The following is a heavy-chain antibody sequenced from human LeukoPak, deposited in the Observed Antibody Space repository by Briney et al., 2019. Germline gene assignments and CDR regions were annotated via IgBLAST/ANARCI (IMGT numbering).Heavy chain of an antibody. J-gene: IGHJ4*02. D-gene: IGHD6-19*01. V-gene: IGHV3-23*01. CDR1: GFTFSSYA. CDR3: ARPPIAVAGYYFDY. Sequence: GGSLRLSCAASGFTFSSYAMSWVRQAPGKGLEWASAISGSGGSTYYADSVKGRFTISRDNSKNTLYLQMNSLRAEDTAVYYCARPPIAVAGYYFDYWGQGTLVTVSS. CDR2: ISGSGGST.